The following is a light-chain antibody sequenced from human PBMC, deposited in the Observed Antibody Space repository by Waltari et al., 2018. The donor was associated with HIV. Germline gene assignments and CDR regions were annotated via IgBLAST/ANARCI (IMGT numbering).Light chain of an antibody. Sequence: QSVLTQPPSASGTPGQRVTISCSGRSSNIGSNYVYWYQQLPGTAPKLLIYRNKPRPSGVPDRFSGSKAGTSASLAISGLRSEDEADYYCAAWDDSLSGRVFGGGTKLTVL. V-gene: IGLV1-47*01. CDR1: SSNIGSNY. CDR3: AAWDDSLSGRV. CDR2: RNK. J-gene: IGLJ3*02.